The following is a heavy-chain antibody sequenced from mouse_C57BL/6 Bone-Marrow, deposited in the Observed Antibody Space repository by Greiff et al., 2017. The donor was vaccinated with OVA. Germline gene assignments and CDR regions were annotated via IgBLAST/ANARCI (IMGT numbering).Heavy chain of an antibody. D-gene: IGHD2-10*01. J-gene: IGHJ3*01. Sequence: QVQLQQPGAELVMPGASVKLSCKASGYTFTSYWMHWVKQRPGQGLEWIGEIDPSDSYTNYNQKFKGKSTLTVDKSSSTAYMQLSSLTSEDSAVYYCAREEAYYGNWLAYWGQGTLVTVSA. V-gene: IGHV1-69*01. CDR2: IDPSDSYT. CDR3: AREEAYYGNWLAY. CDR1: GYTFTSYW.